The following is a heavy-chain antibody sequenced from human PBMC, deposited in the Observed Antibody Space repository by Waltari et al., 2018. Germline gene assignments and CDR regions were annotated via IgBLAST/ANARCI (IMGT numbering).Heavy chain of an antibody. V-gene: IGHV3-7*01. J-gene: IGHJ5*02. CDR2: IKQDGSEK. Sequence: EVQLVESGGGLVQPGGSLRLSCAASGFTFSSYWMSWVHQAPGKGLEWVANIKQDGSEKYYVDSVKGRFTISRDNAKNSLYLQMNSLRAEDTAVYYCARIVVVVAADLRFDPWGQGTLVTVSS. D-gene: IGHD2-15*01. CDR1: GFTFSSYW. CDR3: ARIVVVVAADLRFDP.